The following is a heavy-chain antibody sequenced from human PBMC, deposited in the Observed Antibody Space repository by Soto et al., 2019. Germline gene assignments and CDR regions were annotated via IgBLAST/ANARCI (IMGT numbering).Heavy chain of an antibody. V-gene: IGHV4-59*02. J-gene: IGHJ4*01. D-gene: IGHD6-13*01. CDR3: ARVRSSYSSSWYYFDS. Sequence: QVNLQESGPGLVTPSETLSLTCTVSGGSVSSNYWSWVRQPPGKGLEWMGYVSDIKNTNYNPSLESRVTMSIDTSKNQFSLKLTSVSGADTAVYYCARVRSSYSSSWYYFDSWGHGTLVIVSS. CDR2: VSDIKNT. CDR1: GGSVSSNY.